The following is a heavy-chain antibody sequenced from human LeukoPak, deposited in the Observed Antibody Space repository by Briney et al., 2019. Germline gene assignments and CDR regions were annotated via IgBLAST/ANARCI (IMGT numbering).Heavy chain of an antibody. Sequence: PGGSLRLSCAASGFSFADYGMSWVRQAPGKGLEWVSGINWNGGSTGYAGSVKGRLTISRDNAKNTLYLQMNSLRAEDTAVYYCARDGVALDPWGQGTLVTVSS. CDR3: ARDGVALDP. CDR1: GFSFADYG. CDR2: INWNGGST. J-gene: IGHJ5*02. V-gene: IGHV3-20*04. D-gene: IGHD2-8*01.